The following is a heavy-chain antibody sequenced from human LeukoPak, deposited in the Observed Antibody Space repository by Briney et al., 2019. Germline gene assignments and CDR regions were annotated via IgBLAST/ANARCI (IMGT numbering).Heavy chain of an antibody. J-gene: IGHJ2*01. CDR2: ISHSGST. V-gene: IGHV4-34*01. CDR1: GGSFSGYY. Sequence: SETLSLTCAVYGGSFSGYYWSWIRQPPGKGLEWIGEISHSGSTNYNPSLKSRVTISVDTSKNQFSLKLSSVTAADTAVYYCARTTVTSLYWYFDLWGRGTLVTVSS. D-gene: IGHD4-17*01. CDR3: ARTTVTSLYWYFDL.